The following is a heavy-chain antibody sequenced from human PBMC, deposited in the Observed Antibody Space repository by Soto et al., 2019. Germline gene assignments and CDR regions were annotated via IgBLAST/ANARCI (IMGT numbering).Heavy chain of an antibody. CDR2: ISGSGGST. V-gene: IGHV3-23*01. CDR1: GFTFSSYA. J-gene: IGHJ6*02. CDR3: ARGLRMTADYYYFGMDV. Sequence: PGGSLRLSCAASGFTFSSYAMSWVRQAPGKGLEWVSAISGSGGSTYYADSVKGRFTISRDNSKNTLYLQMNSLRAEDTAVFYCARGLRMTADYYYFGMDVWGQGATVTVSS.